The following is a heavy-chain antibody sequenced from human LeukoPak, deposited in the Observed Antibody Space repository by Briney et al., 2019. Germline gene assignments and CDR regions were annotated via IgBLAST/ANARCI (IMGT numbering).Heavy chain of an antibody. Sequence: PGGSLRLSCAASGFTFSTYGMHWVRQAPGKGLEWVAVISYDGTNKYYADSVKGRFTISRDNSKNTLYLQMNSLRVEDTAVYYCADSGSYSLYWGQGTLVTVSS. CDR1: GFTFSTYG. V-gene: IGHV3-30*03. J-gene: IGHJ4*02. D-gene: IGHD1-26*01. CDR2: ISYDGTNK. CDR3: ADSGSYSLY.